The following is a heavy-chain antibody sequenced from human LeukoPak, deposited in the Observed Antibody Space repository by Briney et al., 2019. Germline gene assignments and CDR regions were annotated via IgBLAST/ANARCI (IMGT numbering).Heavy chain of an antibody. CDR1: GFTFNKYW. V-gene: IGHV3-7*01. D-gene: IGHD6-25*01. Sequence: GGSLTLSCSASGFTFNKYWMNWVRQLPGQGLEWVANVNQDGSEKYYVDSVKGRFTNSRDNARNLLYLQMNSLRAEDTAVYYCMSDGGSGCAFDYWGHGTLVTVSS. CDR3: MSDGGSGCAFDY. CDR2: VNQDGSEK. J-gene: IGHJ4*01.